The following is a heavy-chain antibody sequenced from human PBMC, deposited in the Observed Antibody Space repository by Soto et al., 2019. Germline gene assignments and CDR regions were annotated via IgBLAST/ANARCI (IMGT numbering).Heavy chain of an antibody. J-gene: IGHJ6*02. CDR2: IHRDEIEK. Sequence: PGGSLRLSCAASTFPFSTYLMTWVRQAPGKGLEWVANIHRDEIEKYYMDSVKGRFTISRDNAKNSLYLQMTSLRAEDTAVYYCEGGNALDVWGQGNPGTDS. V-gene: IGHV3-7*01. CDR3: EGGNALDV. CDR1: TFPFSTYL.